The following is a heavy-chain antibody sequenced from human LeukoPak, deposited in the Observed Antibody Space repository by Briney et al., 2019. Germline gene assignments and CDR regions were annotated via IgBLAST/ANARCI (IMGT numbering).Heavy chain of an antibody. J-gene: IGHJ6*03. CDR3: ARTYDFWEHYYMDV. Sequence: PSQTLSLTCTVSGGSISSGSYYWSWIRQPAGKGLEWIGRIYTSGSTNYNPSLKSRVTISVDTSKNQFSLKLSSVTAADTAVYYCARTYDFWEHYYMDVWGKGTTVTVSS. V-gene: IGHV4-61*02. D-gene: IGHD3-3*01. CDR2: IYTSGST. CDR1: GGSISSGSYY.